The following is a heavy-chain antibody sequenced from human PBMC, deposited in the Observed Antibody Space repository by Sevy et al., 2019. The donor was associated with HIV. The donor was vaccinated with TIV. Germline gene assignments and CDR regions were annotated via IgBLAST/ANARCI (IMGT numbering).Heavy chain of an antibody. Sequence: GGSLRLSCEVSGFTFSDFWMTWVRQSPGKGLEWVAYINQDERHINLLDSVRGRFTISRDNAKNSLYLQMDSLRAEDTAIYYCALDPDWGALVRWGQGTLVTVSS. CDR2: INQDERHI. V-gene: IGHV3-7*01. J-gene: IGHJ4*02. D-gene: IGHD7-27*01. CDR1: GFTFSDFW. CDR3: ALDPDWGALVR.